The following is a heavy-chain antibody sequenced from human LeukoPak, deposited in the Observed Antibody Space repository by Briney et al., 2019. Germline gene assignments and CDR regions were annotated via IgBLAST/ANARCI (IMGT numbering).Heavy chain of an antibody. CDR1: GFPFSTYA. CDR2: ISYDGSSK. V-gene: IGHV3-30-3*01. J-gene: IGHJ4*02. D-gene: IGHD5-24*01. CDR3: ARFGYNDFDF. Sequence: GRSLRLSCAASGFPFSTYAMYWVRQAPGKGLEWVAVISYDGSSKYCADSVKGRFTISRDNAKNSLYLQMNSLRPEDTAVYYCARFGYNDFDFWGQGTLVTVS.